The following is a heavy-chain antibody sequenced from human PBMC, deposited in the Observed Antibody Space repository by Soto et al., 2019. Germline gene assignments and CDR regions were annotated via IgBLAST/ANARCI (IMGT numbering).Heavy chain of an antibody. J-gene: IGHJ3*01. CDR1: RFTFSVYW. D-gene: IGHD3-16*01. V-gene: IGHV3-7*01. Sequence: EVQLVESGGGLVQPGGSLRLSCTASRFTFSVYWMSWVRQAPGKGLEWVANIRHDGSDKFYVDSVKGRFTVSRDNAKNSLYLQMTGLRAEDMAVYYCARDTLSAFDVWGQGTMVTVSS. CDR3: ARDTLSAFDV. CDR2: IRHDGSDK.